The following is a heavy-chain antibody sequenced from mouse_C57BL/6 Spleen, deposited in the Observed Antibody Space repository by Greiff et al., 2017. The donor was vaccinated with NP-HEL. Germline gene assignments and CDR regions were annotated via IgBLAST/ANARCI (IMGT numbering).Heavy chain of an antibody. D-gene: IGHD2-5*01. Sequence: QVHVKQSGAELVKPGASVKLSCKASGYTFTSYWMHWVKQRPGQGLEWIGMIHPNSGSTNYNEKFKSKATLTVDKSSSTAYMQLSSLTSEDSAVYYCALSNLYYFDYWGQGTTLTVSS. CDR2: IHPNSGST. CDR1: GYTFTSYW. J-gene: IGHJ2*01. CDR3: ALSNLYYFDY. V-gene: IGHV1-64*01.